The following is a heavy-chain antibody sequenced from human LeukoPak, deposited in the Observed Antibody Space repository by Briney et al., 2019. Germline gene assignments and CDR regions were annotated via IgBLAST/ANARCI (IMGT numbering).Heavy chain of an antibody. CDR3: ARDNYDSSGYYFD. Sequence: PGGSLRLSCAASGFTFTSYAMSWVRQTPGKGLEWVSFISDSSAGDSTYYSDSVRGRFTISRDSSKSTLYLQMNSLRAEDTAVYYCARDNYDSSGYYFDWGQGTLVTVSS. CDR2: ISDSSAGDST. D-gene: IGHD3-22*01. J-gene: IGHJ4*02. CDR1: GFTFTSYA. V-gene: IGHV3-23*01.